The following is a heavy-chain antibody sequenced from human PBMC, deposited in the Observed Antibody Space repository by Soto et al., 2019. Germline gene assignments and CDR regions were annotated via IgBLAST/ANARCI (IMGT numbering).Heavy chain of an antibody. V-gene: IGHV4-59*01. CDR1: GGSISSYY. J-gene: IGHJ1*01. D-gene: IGHD4-17*01. CDR3: AREFDYYFQH. CDR2: IYYSGST. Sequence: SETLSLTGTGSGGSISSYYWSWIRQPPGKGLEWIGYIYYSGSTNYNPSLKSRVTISVDTSKNQFSLKLSSVTAADTAVYYCAREFDYYFQHWGQGTLVTVSS.